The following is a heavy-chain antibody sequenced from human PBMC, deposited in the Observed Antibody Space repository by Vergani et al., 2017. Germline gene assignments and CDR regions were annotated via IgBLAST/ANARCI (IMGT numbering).Heavy chain of an antibody. V-gene: IGHV1-8*02. CDR3: ARAVYDSSGYLWLDWFDP. J-gene: IGHJ5*02. CDR1: GYTFTSYD. CDR2: MNPNSGNT. Sequence: QVQLVQSGAEVKKPGASVKVSCKASGYTFTSYDINWVRQATGQGLEWMGWMNPNSGNTGYAQKFQGRVTRTRNTSISKAYMELSSLRSEDTAVYYCARAVYDSSGYLWLDWFDPWGQGTLVTVSS. D-gene: IGHD3-22*01.